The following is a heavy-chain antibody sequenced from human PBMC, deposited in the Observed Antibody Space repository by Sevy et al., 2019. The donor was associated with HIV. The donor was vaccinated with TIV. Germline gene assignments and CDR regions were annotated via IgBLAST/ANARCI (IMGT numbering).Heavy chain of an antibody. Sequence: GGSLRLSCAASGFTFNIYSMSWVRQTPGNGLEWVATLSFGCGKINHADSVKGRFTMSRDDSKNAVYLQMNNLRVEDTAIYYCAREGCTKPHDYWGQGTLVTVSS. CDR1: GFTFNIYS. J-gene: IGHJ4*02. CDR2: LSFGCGKI. V-gene: IGHV3-23*01. CDR3: AREGCTKPHDY. D-gene: IGHD2-8*01.